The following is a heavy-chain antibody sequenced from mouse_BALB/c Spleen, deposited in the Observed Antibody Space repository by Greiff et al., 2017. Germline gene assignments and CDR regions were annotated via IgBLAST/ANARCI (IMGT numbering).Heavy chain of an antibody. CDR3: ARDEGNYGGAWFAY. J-gene: IGHJ3*01. V-gene: IGHV2-9*02. CDR1: GFSLTSYG. Sequence: VQLKESGPGLVAPSQSLSITCTVSGFSLTSYGVHWVRQPPGKGLEWLGVIWAGGSTNYNSALMSRLSISKDNSKSQVFLKMNSLQTDDTAMYYCARDEGNYGGAWFAYWGQGTLVTVSA. D-gene: IGHD2-1*01. CDR2: IWAGGST.